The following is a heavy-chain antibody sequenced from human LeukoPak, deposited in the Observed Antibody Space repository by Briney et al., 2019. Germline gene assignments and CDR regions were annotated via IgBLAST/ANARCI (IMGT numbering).Heavy chain of an antibody. CDR2: IYYSGST. D-gene: IGHD2-15*01. CDR1: GGSISNGGYY. Sequence: SETLSLTCTVSGGSISNGGYYWIWIRQHPGKGLEWIGYIYYSGSTYYNPSLKSRVTISVDTSKNQFSLKLSSVTAADTAVYYCARDPGYYGMVVWGQGTTVTVSS. J-gene: IGHJ6*02. V-gene: IGHV4-31*03. CDR3: ARDPGYYGMVV.